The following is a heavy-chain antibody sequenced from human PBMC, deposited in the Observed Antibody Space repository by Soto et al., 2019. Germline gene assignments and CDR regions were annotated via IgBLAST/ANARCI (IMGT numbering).Heavy chain of an antibody. CDR2: IGPYGNTI. Sequence: QVHLVESGGGLVKSGDSLTLSCAASRFSFKDYFMSWIRQAPGKGLEWISYIGPYGNTIYYADSVKGRFVISRDDTTNTLYLQMDSLRAGDTAVYYCARDDYTYGVSWGQGTLVTVSS. CDR1: RFSFKDYF. J-gene: IGHJ5*02. CDR3: ARDDYTYGVS. V-gene: IGHV3-11*01. D-gene: IGHD5-18*01.